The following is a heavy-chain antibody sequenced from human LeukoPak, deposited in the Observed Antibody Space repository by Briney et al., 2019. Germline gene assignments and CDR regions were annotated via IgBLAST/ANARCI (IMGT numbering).Heavy chain of an antibody. CDR2: ISGSGGST. D-gene: IGHD3-22*01. CDR3: AKDAYYYDSSGYYGDAFDI. J-gene: IGHJ3*02. V-gene: IGHV3-23*01. Sequence: GRSLRLSCAASGFTFSSYAMSWVRQAPGKGLEWVSAISGSGGSTYYADSVKGRFTISRDNSKNTLYLQMNSLRAEDTAVYYCAKDAYYYDSSGYYGDAFDIWAKGQWSPSLQ. CDR1: GFTFSSYA.